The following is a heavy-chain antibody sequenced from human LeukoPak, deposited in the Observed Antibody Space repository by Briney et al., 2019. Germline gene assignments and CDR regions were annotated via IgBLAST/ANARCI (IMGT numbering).Heavy chain of an antibody. CDR1: EFIFSSHV. D-gene: IGHD5-18*01. CDR2: FSGGAGST. V-gene: IGHV3-23*01. Sequence: GGSLRLSCAASEFIFSSHVMSWVRQAPGKGLEWVSGFSGGAGSTYYADSVRGRFTISGDNSKKLLYLQMDSLRAEDTAVYYCARSEIYNYGYNPNTKFDYWGQGILVTVSS. CDR3: ARSEIYNYGYNPNTKFDY. J-gene: IGHJ4*02.